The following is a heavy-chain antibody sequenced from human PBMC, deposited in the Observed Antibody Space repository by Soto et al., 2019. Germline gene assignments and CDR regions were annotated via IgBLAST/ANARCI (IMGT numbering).Heavy chain of an antibody. Sequence: SVKVSCKASGGTFSSYAISWVRQAPGQGLEWMGGIIPIFGTANYAQKFQGRVTITADESTSTAYMELSSLRSEDTAVYYCARVRAVTVNYYYYGMDVWGQGTTVTVSS. D-gene: IGHD2-21*02. CDR2: IIPIFGTA. CDR1: GGTFSSYA. V-gene: IGHV1-69*13. CDR3: ARVRAVTVNYYYYGMDV. J-gene: IGHJ6*02.